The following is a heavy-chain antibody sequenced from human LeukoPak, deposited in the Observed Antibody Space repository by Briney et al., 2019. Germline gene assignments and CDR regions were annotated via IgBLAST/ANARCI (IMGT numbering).Heavy chain of an antibody. V-gene: IGHV3-21*01. J-gene: IGHJ3*02. D-gene: IGHD4-23*01. Sequence: GGSLRLSCAASGFNFSSYSMNWVRQAPGKGLEWVSSISSSSSFRYYADSVKGRFTISRDNAKNSLYLQMNSLRAEDTAVYYCARPGNSGAFDIWGQGTMVTVSS. CDR2: ISSSSSFR. CDR3: ARPGNSGAFDI. CDR1: GFNFSSYS.